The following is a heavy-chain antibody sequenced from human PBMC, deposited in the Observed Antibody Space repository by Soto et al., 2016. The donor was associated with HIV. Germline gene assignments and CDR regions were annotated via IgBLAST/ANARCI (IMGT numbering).Heavy chain of an antibody. CDR2: ISQSANT. CDR1: GGSFSGYS. D-gene: IGHD5-12*01. J-gene: IGHJ6*02. CDR3: ARGDMVVPYYYGMDV. V-gene: IGHV4-34*02. Sequence: QVQLQQWGAGLLKPSETLSLTCAVYGGSFSGYSWSWIRQPPGKGLEWIGEISQSANTNYNPSLKSRVTISIDTSKKQFSLRVNSVTAADTAMYYCARGDMVVPYYYGMDVWGQGTTVTVSS.